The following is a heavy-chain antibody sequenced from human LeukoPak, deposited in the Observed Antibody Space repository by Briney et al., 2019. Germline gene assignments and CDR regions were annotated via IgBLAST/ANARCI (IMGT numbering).Heavy chain of an antibody. V-gene: IGHV3-30*02. CDR1: GFTFSSYG. Sequence: PGGPLRLSCAASGFTFSSYGMHWVRRAPGKGLEWVAFIRYDGGNKYYADSVKGRFTISRDNSKNTLYLQMNSLRAEDTAVYYCAKDLYYYGSGSYHNAPDYWGQGTLVTVSS. CDR2: IRYDGGNK. J-gene: IGHJ4*02. CDR3: AKDLYYYGSGSYHNAPDY. D-gene: IGHD3-10*01.